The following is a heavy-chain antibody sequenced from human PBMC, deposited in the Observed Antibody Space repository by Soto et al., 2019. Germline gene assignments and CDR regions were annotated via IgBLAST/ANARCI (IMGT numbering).Heavy chain of an antibody. V-gene: IGHV3-33*01. CDR1: GFTFSSYG. CDR3: ARDDSSGYYPSYYYYYGMDV. J-gene: IGHJ6*02. D-gene: IGHD3-22*01. Sequence: QVQLVESGGGVVQPGRSLRLSCAASGFTFSSYGMHWVRQAPGKGLEWVAVIWYDGSNKYYADSVKGRFTISRDNSKNTLYLQMNSLIAEDTAVYYCARDDSSGYYPSYYYYYGMDVWGQGTTVTVSS. CDR2: IWYDGSNK.